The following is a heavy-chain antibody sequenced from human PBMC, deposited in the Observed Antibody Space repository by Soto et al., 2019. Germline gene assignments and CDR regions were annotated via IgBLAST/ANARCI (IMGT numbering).Heavy chain of an antibody. Sequence: PGGSLRLSCAASGFSFSNFDFHWVRQPAGKGLEWVSAIGTGGDTYYPGSVKGRFTISRDNSKNTLYLQMNSLRAEDTAVYYCANPPLLLFPNDAFDIWGQGTMVTVSS. CDR2: IGTGGDT. CDR1: GFSFSNFD. J-gene: IGHJ3*02. D-gene: IGHD2-15*01. V-gene: IGHV3-13*01. CDR3: ANPPLLLFPNDAFDI.